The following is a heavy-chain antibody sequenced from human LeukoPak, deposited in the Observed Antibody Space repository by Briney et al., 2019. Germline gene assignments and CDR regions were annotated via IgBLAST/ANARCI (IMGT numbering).Heavy chain of an antibody. D-gene: IGHD5-24*01. Sequence: ASVKVSCKASGYTFTSYAMYWVRQAPGQRLEWMGWINAGNGNTKYSQKFQGRVTITRDTSASTAYMELSSLRSEDTAVYYCARVKGDGYNYGAFDIWGQGTMVTVSS. CDR3: ARVKGDGYNYGAFDI. CDR1: GYTFTSYA. V-gene: IGHV1-3*01. CDR2: INAGNGNT. J-gene: IGHJ3*02.